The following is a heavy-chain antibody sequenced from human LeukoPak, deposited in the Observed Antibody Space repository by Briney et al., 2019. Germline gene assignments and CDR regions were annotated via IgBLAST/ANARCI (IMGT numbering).Heavy chain of an antibody. Sequence: PGRSLRLSCAASGFTFSSYVIHWVRQAPGKGLEWVAVIWYDGSNKYYADSVKGRFTISRDNSKNTLYLQMNSLRAEDTAVYYCARDSVAVAGYYYYGMDVWGQGTTVTVSS. D-gene: IGHD6-19*01. CDR2: IWYDGSNK. V-gene: IGHV3-33*01. CDR3: ARDSVAVAGYYYYGMDV. J-gene: IGHJ6*02. CDR1: GFTFSSYV.